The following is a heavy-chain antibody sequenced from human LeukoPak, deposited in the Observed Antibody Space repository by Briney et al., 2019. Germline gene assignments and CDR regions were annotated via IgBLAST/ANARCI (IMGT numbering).Heavy chain of an antibody. D-gene: IGHD3-10*01. V-gene: IGHV4-34*01. CDR2: INHRGTT. J-gene: IGHJ4*02. CDR1: GDSFSGYY. Sequence: SETLSLTCAVYGDSFSGYYWSWIRQPPGKGLEWIAEINHRGTTHYNPSLKSRVTISVDTSKNQFSLKLSSVTAADTAVYYCAEDYYGSGSLDYWGQGTLVTVSS. CDR3: AEDYYGSGSLDY.